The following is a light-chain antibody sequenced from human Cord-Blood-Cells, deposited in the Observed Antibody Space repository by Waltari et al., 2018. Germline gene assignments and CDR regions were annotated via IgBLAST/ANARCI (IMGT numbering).Light chain of an antibody. CDR3: QQYYSTPLT. J-gene: IGKJ3*01. Sequence: DIVMAQSPDSLALSLGESATINCNSSQSVLYSSNNKNYLAWYQQKPGQPPKLLIYWASTRESGVPDRFSGSGSGTDFTLTISSLQAEDVAVYYCQQYYSTPLTFGPGTKVDIK. V-gene: IGKV4-1*01. CDR2: WAS. CDR1: QSVLYSSNNKNY.